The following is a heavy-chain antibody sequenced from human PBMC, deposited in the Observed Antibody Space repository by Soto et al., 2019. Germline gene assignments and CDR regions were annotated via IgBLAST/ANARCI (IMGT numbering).Heavy chain of an antibody. CDR3: AKDGYFDGKDYYYGMDV. CDR1: GFTFSSYG. J-gene: IGHJ6*02. CDR2: ISYDGSNK. V-gene: IGHV3-30*18. Sequence: PGGSLRPSCAASGFTFSSYGMHWVRQAPGKGLEWVAVISYDGSNKYYADSVKGRFTISRDNSKNTLYLQMNSLRAEDTAVYYCAKDGYFDGKDYYYGMDVWGQGTTVTVS. D-gene: IGHD3-9*01.